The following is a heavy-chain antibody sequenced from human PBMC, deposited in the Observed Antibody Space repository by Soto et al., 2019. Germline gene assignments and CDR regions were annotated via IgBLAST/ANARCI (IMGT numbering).Heavy chain of an antibody. CDR3: ARVRSGWYSDY. V-gene: IGHV3-48*01. CDR2: ISSSSSSI. J-gene: IGHJ4*02. Sequence: GGSLRLSCAAAGFTFSCYSMSWVRQAPGKGLEWISFISSSSSSIYYAASVEGRFTISRDNAKNSLYLQMNSLRAEDTAVYYCARVRSGWYSDYWGQGTLVTVSS. D-gene: IGHD6-19*01. CDR1: GFTFSCYS.